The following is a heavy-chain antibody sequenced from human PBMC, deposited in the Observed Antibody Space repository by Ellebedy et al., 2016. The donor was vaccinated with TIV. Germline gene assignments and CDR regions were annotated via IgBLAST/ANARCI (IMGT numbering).Heavy chain of an antibody. CDR1: GGTFSSYA. CDR3: ARDLSGGYPNH. D-gene: IGHD5-18*01. CDR2: IIPILGIA. V-gene: IGHV1-69*04. Sequence: AASVKVSCKASGGTFSSYAISWVRQAPGQGLEWMGRIIPILGIANYAQKFQGRVTITADKSTSTAYMELSSLRSEDTAVYYCARDLSGGYPNHWGQGTLVTVSS. J-gene: IGHJ4*02.